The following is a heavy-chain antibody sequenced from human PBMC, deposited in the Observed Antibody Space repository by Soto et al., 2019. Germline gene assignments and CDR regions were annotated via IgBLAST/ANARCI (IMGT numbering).Heavy chain of an antibody. CDR3: ARDPLPYCSSTGCFDY. J-gene: IGHJ4*02. CDR1: GGSISSGDYY. CDR2: IYYSGST. V-gene: IGHV4-30-4*01. D-gene: IGHD2-2*01. Sequence: PSETLSLTCTVSGGSISSGDYYWSWIRQPPGKGLEWIGYIYYSGSTYYNPSLKSRVTISVDTSKNQFSLKLSSVTAADTAVYYCARDPLPYCSSTGCFDYWGQGTLVTVSS.